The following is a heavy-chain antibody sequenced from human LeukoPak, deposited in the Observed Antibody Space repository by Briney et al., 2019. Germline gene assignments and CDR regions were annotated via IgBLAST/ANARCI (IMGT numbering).Heavy chain of an antibody. CDR3: ARETDY. V-gene: IGHV4-39*01. CDR2: IHYSGST. Sequence: SETLCLTCTVSGGSISSSSYFWGWIRQPPGKGLEWIGSIHYSGSTYYNPSLKSRVTISVDTSKNQFSLKLSSVTAADTAVYHCARETDYWGQGTLVTVSS. CDR1: GGSISSSSYF. J-gene: IGHJ4*02.